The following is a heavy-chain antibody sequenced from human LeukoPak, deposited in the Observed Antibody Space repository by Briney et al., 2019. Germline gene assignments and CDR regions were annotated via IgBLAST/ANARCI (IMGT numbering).Heavy chain of an antibody. J-gene: IGHJ4*02. CDR3: AKNTQYSGYYDC. V-gene: IGHV3-23*01. D-gene: IGHD6-6*01. Sequence: GGSLRLSCAASGFTFSNYAMNWVRQTPGKGLEWVSTISGSGGNTYYADSVKGRFTISRDNSKNTLYLQMNSLRAEDTAVYYCAKNTQYSGYYDCWGQGTLVAVSS. CDR2: ISGSGGNT. CDR1: GFTFSNYA.